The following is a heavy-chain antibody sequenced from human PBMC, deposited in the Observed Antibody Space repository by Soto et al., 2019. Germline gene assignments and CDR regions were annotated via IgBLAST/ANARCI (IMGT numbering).Heavy chain of an antibody. Sequence: QVQLQESGPGLVKASETLSLSCTVSGHSISADYWSWIRQPAGKRLEWIGRVDASGNTNYNPSLKSRVTMSVDTSKNQVFLTVRSVTAADTAMYFCARDVGGSVVPHWFDPWGQGALVTVSS. CDR1: GHSISADY. D-gene: IGHD3-22*01. V-gene: IGHV4-4*07. CDR3: ARDVGGSVVPHWFDP. CDR2: VDASGNT. J-gene: IGHJ5*02.